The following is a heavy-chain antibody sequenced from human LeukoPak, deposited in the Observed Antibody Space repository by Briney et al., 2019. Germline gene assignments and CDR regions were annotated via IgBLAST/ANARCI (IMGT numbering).Heavy chain of an antibody. CDR1: GFTFSNYA. V-gene: IGHV3-30*04. CDR3: ASSYPNLYYYYMDV. Sequence: PGRSLRLSCAASGFTFSNYAMHWVRQAPGKGLEWVAVISYDGNKKYYADSVKGRFTISRDNSKNTLYLQMNSLRPEDTAVYYCASSYPNLYYYYMDVRGKGTTVTVSS. J-gene: IGHJ6*03. CDR2: ISYDGNKK.